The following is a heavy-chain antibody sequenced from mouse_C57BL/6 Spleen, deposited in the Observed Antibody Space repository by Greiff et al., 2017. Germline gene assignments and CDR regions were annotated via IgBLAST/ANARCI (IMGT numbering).Heavy chain of an antibody. V-gene: IGHV1-18*01. CDR1: GYTFTDYN. Sequence: EVQLQQSGPELVKPGASVKIPCKASGYTFTDYNMDWVKQSHGKSLEWIGDINPNNGGTIYNQKFKGKATLTVDKSSSTAYMELRSLTSEDTAVYYCARGIYYGNRYYYAMDYWGQGTSVTVSS. J-gene: IGHJ4*01. CDR2: INPNNGGT. CDR3: ARGIYYGNRYYYAMDY. D-gene: IGHD2-1*01.